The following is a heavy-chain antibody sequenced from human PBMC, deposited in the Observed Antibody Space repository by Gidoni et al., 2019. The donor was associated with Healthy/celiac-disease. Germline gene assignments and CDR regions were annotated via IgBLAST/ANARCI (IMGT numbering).Heavy chain of an antibody. CDR2: ISYDGSNK. CDR1: GFTFSSYG. Sequence: QVQLVESGGGVVQPGRSRRLSCAASGFTFSSYGMHWVRQAPGKGLEWVAVISYDGSNKYYADSVKGRFTISRDNSKNTLYLQMNSLRAEDTAVYYCAKGLQNYYYYGMDVWGQGTTVTVSS. V-gene: IGHV3-30*18. J-gene: IGHJ6*02. D-gene: IGHD4-4*01. CDR3: AKGLQNYYYYGMDV.